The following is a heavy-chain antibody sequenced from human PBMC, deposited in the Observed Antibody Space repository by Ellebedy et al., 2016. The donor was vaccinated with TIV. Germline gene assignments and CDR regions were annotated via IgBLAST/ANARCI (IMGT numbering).Heavy chain of an antibody. D-gene: IGHD3-10*01. V-gene: IGHV1-18*04. Sequence: AASVKVSCKASGYTFTSYGISWVRQAPGQGLEWMGWISAYNGNTNYAQKLQGRVTMTTDTSTSTAYMELRSLRSDDTVVYYCATAMVRGVITYYYYGMDVWGQGTTVTVSS. CDR2: ISAYNGNT. CDR1: GYTFTSYG. J-gene: IGHJ6*02. CDR3: ATAMVRGVITYYYYGMDV.